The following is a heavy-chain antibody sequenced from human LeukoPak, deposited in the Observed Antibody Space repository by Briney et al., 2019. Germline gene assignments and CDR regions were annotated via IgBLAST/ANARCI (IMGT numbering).Heavy chain of an antibody. CDR3: AKYDYGEHLLDAFDI. J-gene: IGHJ3*02. D-gene: IGHD4-17*01. V-gene: IGHV3-7*01. Sequence: GGSLRLSCAASGFTFSSYSMNWVRQAPGKGLEWVANIKQDGSDKYYVDSVKGRFTISRDNAKNSLYLQMNSLRVEDTAVYYCAKYDYGEHLLDAFDIWGQGTRVTVSS. CDR2: IKQDGSDK. CDR1: GFTFSSYS.